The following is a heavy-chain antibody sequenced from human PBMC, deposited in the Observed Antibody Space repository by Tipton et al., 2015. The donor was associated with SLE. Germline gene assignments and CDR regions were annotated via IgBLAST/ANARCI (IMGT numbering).Heavy chain of an antibody. D-gene: IGHD5-24*01. V-gene: IGHV3-23*01. CDR3: ARASPRWLQSYHWFEP. J-gene: IGHJ5*02. CDR2: ISGSGGAT. Sequence: SLRLSCAASGFSFRSNAMNWVRLAPGKGLEWVSVISGSGGATYYADSVKGRFTISRDNAKNSLYLQMNSLRAEDTAMYYCARASPRWLQSYHWFEPWGQGTRVTVSS. CDR1: GFSFRSNA.